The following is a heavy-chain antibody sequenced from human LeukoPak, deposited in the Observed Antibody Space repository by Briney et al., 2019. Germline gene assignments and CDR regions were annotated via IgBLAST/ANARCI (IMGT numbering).Heavy chain of an antibody. CDR2: IYYSGST. D-gene: IGHD2-2*02. Sequence: PSRTLSLTCTVSGGSISSGGYYWSWIRQHPGKGLEWIGYIYYSGSTYYNPSLKSRVTISVDTSKNQFSLKLSSVTAADTAVYYCARAGSVVVPAAIRAFDIWGQGTMVTVSS. CDR1: GGSISSGGYY. V-gene: IGHV4-31*03. J-gene: IGHJ3*02. CDR3: ARAGSVVVPAAIRAFDI.